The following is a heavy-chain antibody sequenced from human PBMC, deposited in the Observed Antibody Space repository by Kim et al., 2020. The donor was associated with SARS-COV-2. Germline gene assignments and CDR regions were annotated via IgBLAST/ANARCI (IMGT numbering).Heavy chain of an antibody. CDR2: ISSSSSYI. V-gene: IGHV3-21*01. CDR1: GFTFSSYS. D-gene: IGHD6-13*01. J-gene: IGHJ6*02. Sequence: GGSLRLSCAASGFTFSSYSMNWVRQAPGKGLEWVSSISSSSSYIYYADSVKGRFTISRDNAKNSLYLQMNSLRAEDTAVYYCARESGVLVAAAAIYYYYGMDVWGQGTTVTVSS. CDR3: ARESGVLVAAAAIYYYYGMDV.